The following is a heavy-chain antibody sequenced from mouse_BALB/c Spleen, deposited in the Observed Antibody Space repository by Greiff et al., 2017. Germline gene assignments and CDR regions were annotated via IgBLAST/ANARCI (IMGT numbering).Heavy chain of an antibody. CDR1: GFSLTSYG. CDR2: IWSGGST. Sequence: VMLVESGPGLVQPSQSLSITCTVSGFSLTSYGVHWVRQSPGKGLEWLGVIWSGGSTDYNAAFISRLSISKDNSKSQVFFKMNSLQANDTAIYYCASMIYDGYYDYYAMDYWGQGTSVTVSS. CDR3: ASMIYDGYYDYYAMDY. J-gene: IGHJ4*01. V-gene: IGHV2-2*02. D-gene: IGHD2-3*01.